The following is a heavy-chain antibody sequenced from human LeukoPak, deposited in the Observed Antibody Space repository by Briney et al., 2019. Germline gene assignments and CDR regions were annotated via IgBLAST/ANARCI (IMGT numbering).Heavy chain of an antibody. CDR3: AGCGGDCYYYAFDI. J-gene: IGHJ3*02. CDR1: GFTFSSYS. D-gene: IGHD2-21*02. V-gene: IGHV3-21*01. Sequence: GGTLRLSCAASGFTFSSYSMNWVRQAPGKGLEWVSSISSSSSYIYYADSVKGRFTISRDNAKNSLYLQMNSLRTEDTAVYYCAGCGGDCYYYAFDIWGQGTMVTVSS. CDR2: ISSSSSYI.